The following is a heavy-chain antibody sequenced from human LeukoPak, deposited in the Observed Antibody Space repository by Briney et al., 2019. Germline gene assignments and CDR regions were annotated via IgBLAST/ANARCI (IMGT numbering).Heavy chain of an antibody. CDR3: AKDIWGSGSYFIGLFDY. V-gene: IGHV3-21*04. D-gene: IGHD3-10*01. Sequence: GGSLRLSCAASGFTFSSYSMNWVRQAPGKGLEWVSSISSSSSYIYYADSVKGRFTISRDNAKNSLYLQMNSLRAEDTAVYYCAKDIWGSGSYFIGLFDYWGQGTLVTVSS. CDR1: GFTFSSYS. J-gene: IGHJ4*02. CDR2: ISSSSSYI.